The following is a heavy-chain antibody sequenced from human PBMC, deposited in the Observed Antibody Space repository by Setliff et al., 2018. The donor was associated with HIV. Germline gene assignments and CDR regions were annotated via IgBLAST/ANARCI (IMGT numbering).Heavy chain of an antibody. D-gene: IGHD6-19*01. CDR1: GDSISSSDYY. CDR3: ARFTSGWYGQY. V-gene: IGHV4-39*07. J-gene: IGHJ4*02. CDR2: IYSNGGT. Sequence: SETLSLTCTVSGDSISSSDYYWGWIRQPPGKGLEWIGYIYSNGGTAYNPSLKSRVTISVDTSKNQFSLKLTSVTIADTAVYYCARFTSGWYGQYWGQGTLVTVSS.